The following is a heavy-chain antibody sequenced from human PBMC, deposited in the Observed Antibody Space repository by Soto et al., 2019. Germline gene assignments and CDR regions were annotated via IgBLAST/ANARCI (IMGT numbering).Heavy chain of an antibody. CDR2: IYYSGST. J-gene: IGHJ5*02. CDR3: AGGSSKSWFDP. D-gene: IGHD6-6*01. CDR1: NGSISSSGYY. V-gene: IGHV4-31*03. Sequence: QVQLQESGPELAKPSQTLSLTCNVSNGSISSSGYYWSWNRQHPGQGLEWIGYIYYSGSTYYNPSLKSRVTISVDTSKNQFSLTLGSVTAADTAMYYCAGGSSKSWFDPWGQGTLVTVSS.